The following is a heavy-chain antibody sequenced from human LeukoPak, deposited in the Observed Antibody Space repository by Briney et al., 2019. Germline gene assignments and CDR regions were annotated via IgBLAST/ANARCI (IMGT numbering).Heavy chain of an antibody. CDR2: ISSSGSTI. CDR3: ARERRSSSFGYYYMDV. CDR1: GFTFSDYS. V-gene: IGHV3-11*01. D-gene: IGHD6-19*01. Sequence: GGSLRLSCAASGFTFSDYSMSWIRKAPGKGLEWVSYISSSGSTIDYADSVKGRFTNSRDNAKNSLYLQMNSLRGDDTAVYYCARERRSSSFGYYYMDVWGKGTTVIVSS. J-gene: IGHJ6*03.